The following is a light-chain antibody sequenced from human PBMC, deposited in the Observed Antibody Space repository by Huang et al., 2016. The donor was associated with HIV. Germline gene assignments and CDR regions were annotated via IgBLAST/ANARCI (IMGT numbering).Light chain of an antibody. J-gene: IGKJ4*01. V-gene: IGKV1-33*01. CDR2: DAS. Sequence: DIQMTQSPSSLSASVGDRVTITCQASQDISNFLNWYQQKPGKAPKLLIYDASHLETGVPSRFSGSGSGTDFTFTISSLQPEDIATYYCQQYDNLPLTFGGGTKVVIK. CDR3: QQYDNLPLT. CDR1: QDISNF.